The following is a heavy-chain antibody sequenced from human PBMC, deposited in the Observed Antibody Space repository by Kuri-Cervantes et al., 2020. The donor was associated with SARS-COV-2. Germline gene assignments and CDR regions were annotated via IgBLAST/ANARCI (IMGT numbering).Heavy chain of an antibody. CDR1: GFTFSSYA. CDR3: ARDYYDSSGCAGYYYYYGMDV. V-gene: IGHV3-23*01. Sequence: GALKISCAASGFTFSSYAMSWVRQAPGKGLEWVSAISGSGGSTYYADSVKGRFTISRDNSKNTLYLQMNSLRAEDTAVYYCARDYYDSSGCAGYYYYYGMDVWGQGTTVTVSS. CDR2: ISGSGGST. D-gene: IGHD3-22*01. J-gene: IGHJ6*02.